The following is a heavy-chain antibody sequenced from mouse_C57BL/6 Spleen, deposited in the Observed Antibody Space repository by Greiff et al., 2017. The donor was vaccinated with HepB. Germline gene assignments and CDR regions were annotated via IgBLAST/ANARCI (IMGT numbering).Heavy chain of an antibody. D-gene: IGHD3-2*02. V-gene: IGHV2-5*01. CDR1: GFSLTSYG. CDR3: AKNSGPYYYAMDY. Sequence: VQLQESGPGLVQPSQSLSITCTVSGFSLTSYGVHWVRQSPGKGLEWLGVIWRGGSTDYDAAFMSRLSITKANSKSQVFFKMNSLQADDTAIYYCAKNSGPYYYAMDYWGQGTSVTVSS. CDR2: IWRGGST. J-gene: IGHJ4*01.